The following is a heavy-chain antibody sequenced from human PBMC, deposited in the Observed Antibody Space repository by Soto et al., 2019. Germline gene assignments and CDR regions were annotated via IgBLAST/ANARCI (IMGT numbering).Heavy chain of an antibody. J-gene: IGHJ5*02. V-gene: IGHV1-8*01. CDR2: MNPNSGNT. CDR1: GYTFTSYD. CDR3: ARVYYDYIWGNNWFDP. Sequence: ASVKVSCKASGYTFTSYDINWVRQATGQGLEWMGWMNPNSGNTGYAQKFQGRVTMTRNTSISTAYMELSSLRSEDTAVYYCARVYYDYIWGNNWFDPWGQGTLVTVSS. D-gene: IGHD3-16*01.